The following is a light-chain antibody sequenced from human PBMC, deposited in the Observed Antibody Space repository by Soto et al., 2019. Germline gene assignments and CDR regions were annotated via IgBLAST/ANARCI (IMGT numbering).Light chain of an antibody. J-gene: IGKJ4*01. CDR1: QSISSW. CDR2: DAS. V-gene: IGKV1-5*01. CDR3: QQYNSYSPLT. Sequence: DIQMTQSPSTLSASVGDRVTITCRASQSISSWLAWYQQKPGKAPKLLIYDASSLESGVPSRVSGSGSGTEFTLTISSLQPDDFATSYCQQYNSYSPLTFGGGTKVEIK.